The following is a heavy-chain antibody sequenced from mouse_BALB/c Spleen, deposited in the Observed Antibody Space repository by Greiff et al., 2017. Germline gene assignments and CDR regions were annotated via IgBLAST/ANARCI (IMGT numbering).Heavy chain of an antibody. CDR1: GYAFSSSW. D-gene: IGHD1-1*01. Sequence: QVQLQQSGPELVKPGASVKISCKASGYAFSSSWMNWVKQRPGQGLEWIGRIYPGDGDTNYNGRFKGKATLTADKSSSTAHMQLSSLTSVDSAVYFCTRGYYDYDAMDYWGQGTSVTVSA. CDR3: TRGYYDYDAMDY. J-gene: IGHJ4*01. CDR2: IYPGDGDT. V-gene: IGHV1-82*01.